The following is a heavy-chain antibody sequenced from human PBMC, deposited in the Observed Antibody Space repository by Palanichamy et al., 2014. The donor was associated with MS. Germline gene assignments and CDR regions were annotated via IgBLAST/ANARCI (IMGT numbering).Heavy chain of an antibody. CDR3: AREVVAAYGMDV. Sequence: QVQLVESGGGVVQSGRPLSLSCAASGFTLSSYTVHWVRQVPGKGLEWVAVVSYDGRNKYYADSVKGRFTISRDKSTNTLFLQMNSLGAEDTAVYYCAREVVAAYGMDVWGQGTTVTVSS. V-gene: IGHV3-30*04. CDR1: GFTLSSYT. J-gene: IGHJ6*02. D-gene: IGHD2-2*01. CDR2: VSYDGRNK.